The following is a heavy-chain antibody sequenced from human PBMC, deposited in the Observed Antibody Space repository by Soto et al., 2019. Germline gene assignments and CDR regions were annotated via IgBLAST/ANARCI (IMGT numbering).Heavy chain of an antibody. J-gene: IGHJ5*02. V-gene: IGHV3-74*01. CDR1: GFTFSNSW. CDR2: INSGGTTT. Sequence: GGSLRLSCAASGFTFSNSWIHWVRQAPGKGLVWVSRINSGGTTTNYADSVKGRFTISRDNSKNTLYLQMNSLRAEDTAVYYCARDRLEGYSSSEWFDPWGQGTLVTVSS. D-gene: IGHD6-13*01. CDR3: ARDRLEGYSSSEWFDP.